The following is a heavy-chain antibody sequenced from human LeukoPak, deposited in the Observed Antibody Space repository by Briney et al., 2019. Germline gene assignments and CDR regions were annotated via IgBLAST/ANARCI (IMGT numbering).Heavy chain of an antibody. V-gene: IGHV3-48*03. J-gene: IGHJ4*02. CDR2: ISSSGSTI. CDR1: GFTFSSYE. CDR3: ARDLAHANFDY. Sequence: GGSLRLSCTTSGFTFSSYEMNWVRQAPGKGLEWVSYISSSGSTIYYADSVKGRFTISRDNAKNSLYLQMNSLRAEDTAVYYCARDLAHANFDYWGQGTLVTVSS.